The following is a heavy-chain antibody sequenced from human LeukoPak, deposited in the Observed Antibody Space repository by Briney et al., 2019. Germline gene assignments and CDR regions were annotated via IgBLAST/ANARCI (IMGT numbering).Heavy chain of an antibody. CDR1: GFTFSSYW. CDR3: ARQYCGGDCSVDY. J-gene: IGHJ4*02. Sequence: PGRSLRLSCAASGFTFSSYWMSWVRQAPGKGLEWVANIKQDGSEKYYVDSVKGRFTISRDNAKNSLYLQMNSLRAEDTAVYYCARQYCGGDCSVDYWGQGTLVTVSS. V-gene: IGHV3-7*01. D-gene: IGHD2-21*02. CDR2: IKQDGSEK.